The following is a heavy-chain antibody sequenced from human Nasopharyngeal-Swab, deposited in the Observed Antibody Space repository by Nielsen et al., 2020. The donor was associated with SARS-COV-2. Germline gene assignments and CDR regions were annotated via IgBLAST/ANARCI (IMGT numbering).Heavy chain of an antibody. CDR2: LYVGGST. J-gene: IGHJ4*02. CDR3: AKAPDILTGYYDY. CDR1: GFTVRSNY. V-gene: IGHV3-53*01. D-gene: IGHD3-9*01. Sequence: GGSLGLSCAASGFTVRSNYMTWVRQAPGKGLEWLSVLYVGGSTYYADSVKGRFTISRDNSKNTLYLQMNSLRAEDTAVYYCAKAPDILTGYYDYWGQGTLVTVSS.